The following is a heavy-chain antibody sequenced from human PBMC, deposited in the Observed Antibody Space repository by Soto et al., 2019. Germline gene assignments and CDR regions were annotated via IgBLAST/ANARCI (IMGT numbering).Heavy chain of an antibody. V-gene: IGHV1-8*02. Sequence: ASVKVSCKASGYTFTSYGISWVRQAPGQGLEWMGWINPNSGSTGYAQKFQGRVTMTRNTSISTAYMELSSLRSEDTAVYYCARSGRIDYWGQGTLVTVSS. CDR1: GYTFTSYG. J-gene: IGHJ4*02. CDR3: ARSGRIDY. CDR2: INPNSGST.